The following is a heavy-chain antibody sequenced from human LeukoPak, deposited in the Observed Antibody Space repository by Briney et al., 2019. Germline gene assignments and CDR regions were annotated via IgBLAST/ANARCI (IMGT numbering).Heavy chain of an antibody. J-gene: IGHJ5*02. CDR2: IDPTDSYT. CDR3: ARRLCFASGSYFGYNWFDP. V-gene: IGHV5-10-1*01. D-gene: IGHD3-10*01. CDR1: GYSFTSYW. Sequence: GESLKISCKGSGYSFTSYWISWVRQMPGKGLEWMGRIDPTDSYTNYSPSFQGHVTISADKSISTAYLQWSSLKASDTAMYYCARRLCFASGSYFGYNWFDPWGQGTLVTVSS.